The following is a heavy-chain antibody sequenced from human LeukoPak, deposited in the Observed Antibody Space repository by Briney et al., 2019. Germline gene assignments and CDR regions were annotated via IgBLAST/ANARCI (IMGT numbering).Heavy chain of an antibody. V-gene: IGHV4-34*01. Sequence: SETLSLTCAVYGGSFSGYYWSWIRQPPGKGLEWIGEINHSGSTNYNPSLKSRVTISVDTSKNKFSLKLSTVTAADTAVYYCAESRGNSGYDRGVEYWGQGTLVTVSS. D-gene: IGHD5-12*01. CDR3: AESRGNSGYDRGVEY. CDR1: GGSFSGYY. CDR2: INHSGST. J-gene: IGHJ4*02.